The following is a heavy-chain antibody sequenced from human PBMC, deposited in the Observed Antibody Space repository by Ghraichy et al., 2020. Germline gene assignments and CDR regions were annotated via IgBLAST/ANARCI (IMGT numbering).Heavy chain of an antibody. CDR2: ISWDGGST. V-gene: IGHV3-43*01. Sequence: GGSLRLSCAASGFTFDDYTMHWVRQAPGKGLEWVSLISWDGGSTYYADSVKGRFTISRDNSKNSLYLQMNSLRTEDTALYYCAKGPSSIAAPEWSEDVGFYFDYWGQGTLVTVSS. CDR1: GFTFDDYT. CDR3: AKGPSSIAAPEWSEDVGFYFDY. D-gene: IGHD6-6*01. J-gene: IGHJ4*02.